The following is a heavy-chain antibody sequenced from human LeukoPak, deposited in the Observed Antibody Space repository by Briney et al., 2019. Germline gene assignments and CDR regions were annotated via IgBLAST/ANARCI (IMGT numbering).Heavy chain of an antibody. CDR1: GFTFNYYW. D-gene: IGHD4-17*01. V-gene: IGHV3-7*01. CDR3: AREGYGDYVFPDDDY. Sequence: GGSLRLSCAASGFTFNYYWMTWVRQAPGKGLEWVANIKQDGSEKYYVDSVKGRFTISRDNAKNSLYLQMNSLRAEDTAVYYCAREGYGDYVFPDDDYWGQGTLVTVSS. J-gene: IGHJ4*02. CDR2: IKQDGSEK.